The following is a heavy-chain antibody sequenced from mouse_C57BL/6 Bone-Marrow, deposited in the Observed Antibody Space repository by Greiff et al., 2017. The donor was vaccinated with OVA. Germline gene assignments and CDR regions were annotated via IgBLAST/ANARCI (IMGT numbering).Heavy chain of an antibody. Sequence: QVQLQQPGAELVKPGASVKMSCKASGYTFTSYWITWVKQRPGQGLEWIGDIHPGSGSTNYNEKFKSKATLTVDTSSSTAYMQLSSLTSEDSAVYYCAGHYYGSSYYFDYWGQGTTLTVSS. CDR2: IHPGSGST. D-gene: IGHD1-1*01. CDR1: GYTFTSYW. CDR3: AGHYYGSSYYFDY. V-gene: IGHV1-55*01. J-gene: IGHJ2*01.